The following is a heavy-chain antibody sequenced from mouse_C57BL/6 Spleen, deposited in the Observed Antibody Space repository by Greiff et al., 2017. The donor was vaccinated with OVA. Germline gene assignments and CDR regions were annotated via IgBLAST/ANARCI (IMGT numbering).Heavy chain of an antibody. V-gene: IGHV1-69*01. Sequence: QVQLQQPGAELVMPGASVKLSCKASGYTFTSYWMHWVKQRPGQGLEWIGEIDPSDSYTNYNQKFTGKSTLPVDKSSSTAYMQLSSLTSEDSAVYYSARGALYDGSSHWYFDVWGTGTTVTVSS. CDR1: GYTFTSYW. D-gene: IGHD1-1*01. CDR3: ARGALYDGSSHWYFDV. CDR2: IDPSDSYT. J-gene: IGHJ1*03.